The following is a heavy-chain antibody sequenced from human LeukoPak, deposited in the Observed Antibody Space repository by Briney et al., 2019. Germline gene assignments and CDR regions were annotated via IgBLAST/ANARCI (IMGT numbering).Heavy chain of an antibody. CDR1: GFTFSSYS. CDR3: ARDGYYYDSSGYPIDY. D-gene: IGHD3-22*01. J-gene: IGHJ4*02. V-gene: IGHV3-48*01. CDR2: ISSSSSTI. Sequence: GGSLRLSCAASGFTFSSYSMNWVRQAPGKGLEWVSYISSSSSTIYYAGSVKGRFTISRDNAKNSLYLQMNSLRAEDTAVYYCARDGYYYDSSGYPIDYWGQGTLVTVSS.